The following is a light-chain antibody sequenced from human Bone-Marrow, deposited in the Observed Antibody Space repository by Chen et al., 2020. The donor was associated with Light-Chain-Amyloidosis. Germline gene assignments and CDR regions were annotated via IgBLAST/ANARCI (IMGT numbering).Light chain of an antibody. V-gene: IGLV3-1*01. CDR1: RLGDKY. J-gene: IGLJ1*01. CDR3: QASDSRTVG. Sequence: YEGTHPPSVSVSPGQSASITCSGERLGDKYVSWYKQTPGQSPVMVIYKDNRRPSGIPERISGSSSGNTATLTISGAQVMDEADYYCQASDSRTVGFGSGTRVTVL. CDR2: KDN.